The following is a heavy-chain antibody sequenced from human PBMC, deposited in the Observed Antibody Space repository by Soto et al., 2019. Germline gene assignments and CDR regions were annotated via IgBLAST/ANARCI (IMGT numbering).Heavy chain of an antibody. D-gene: IGHD3-16*01. CDR3: ARMATFGSLNWFDP. CDR2: MNPGSGDT. V-gene: IGHV1-8*01. CDR1: GYSFTNND. J-gene: IGHJ5*02. Sequence: ASVKVSCKASGYSFTNNDVSWVRQATGQGLEWMGWMNPGSGDTGYAQKFQGRVTMTRDISIATAYMELSSLRSDDTAIYYCARMATFGSLNWFDPWGQGTLVTAPQ.